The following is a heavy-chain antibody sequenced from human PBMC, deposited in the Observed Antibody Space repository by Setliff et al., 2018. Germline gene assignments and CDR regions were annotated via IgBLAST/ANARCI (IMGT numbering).Heavy chain of an antibody. J-gene: IGHJ6*03. V-gene: IGHV3-20*04. CDR1: GFTFDDYG. Sequence: LSLSCAASGFTFDDYGMAWVRQAPGKGLEWVSGINWSGAGTGYADSVKGRFTISRDNARNALYLQMVSLRGEDTGVYFCAALDWGENFYNVDVWGKGTTVTVSS. D-gene: IGHD7-27*01. CDR3: AALDWGENFYNVDV. CDR2: INWSGAGT.